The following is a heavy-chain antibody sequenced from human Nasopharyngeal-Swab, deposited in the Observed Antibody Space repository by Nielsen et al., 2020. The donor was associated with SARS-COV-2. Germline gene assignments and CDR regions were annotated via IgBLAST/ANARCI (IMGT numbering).Heavy chain of an antibody. J-gene: IGHJ4*02. D-gene: IGHD2-2*01. CDR3: AREEDIVVVPAAGLDY. CDR2: INPSGGST. V-gene: IGHV1-46*01. Sequence: ASVKVSCKASGYTFTSYYMHWVRQAPGQGLEWMVIINPSGGSTSYAQKFQGRVTMTRDTSTSTVYMELSSLRSEDTAVYYCAREEDIVVVPAAGLDYWGQGTLVTVSS. CDR1: GYTFTSYY.